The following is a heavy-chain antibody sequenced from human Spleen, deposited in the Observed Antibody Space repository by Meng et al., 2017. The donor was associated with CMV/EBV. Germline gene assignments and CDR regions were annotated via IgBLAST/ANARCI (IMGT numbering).Heavy chain of an antibody. CDR1: GGCLTSRSFD. V-gene: IGHV4-39*07. Sequence: SGGCLTSRSFDWGWIRQQPGKGLEGSGSVYDRENTNYNQSLKSRVAISLDRAKNQFSPGLSSVTAEDTAVDYCARRGRNGGENWFDRWGRGTLVTVSS. D-gene: IGHD3-16*01. J-gene: IGHJ5*02. CDR3: ARRGRNGGENWFDR. CDR2: VYDRENT.